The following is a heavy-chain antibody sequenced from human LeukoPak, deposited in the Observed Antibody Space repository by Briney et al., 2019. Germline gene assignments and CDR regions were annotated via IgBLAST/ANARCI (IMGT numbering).Heavy chain of an antibody. CDR2: IYYSGST. D-gene: IGHD2-8*01. J-gene: IGHJ4*02. CDR1: GGSISSGGYY. Sequence: SETLSLTCTVSGGSISSGGYYWSWIRQHPGKGLEWIGYIYYSGSTYYNPSLKSRVTISVDTSKNQFSPKLSSVTAADTAVYYCARDPGGVYYFDYWGQGTLVTVSS. CDR3: ARDPGGVYYFDY. V-gene: IGHV4-31*03.